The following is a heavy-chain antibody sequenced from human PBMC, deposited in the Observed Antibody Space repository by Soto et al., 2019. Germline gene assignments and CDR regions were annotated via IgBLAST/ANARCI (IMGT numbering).Heavy chain of an antibody. V-gene: IGHV4-59*01. CDR3: ARDGAAGFDY. CDR1: GGSISSYY. CDR2: IYYSGST. J-gene: IGHJ4*02. D-gene: IGHD6-13*01. Sequence: SETLSLTCTVSGGSISSYYWSWIRQPPGKGLEWIGYIYYSGSTNYNPSLKSRVTISVDTSKNQFSLKLSSVTAADTAVYYCARDGAAGFDYWGQGTLVTVSS.